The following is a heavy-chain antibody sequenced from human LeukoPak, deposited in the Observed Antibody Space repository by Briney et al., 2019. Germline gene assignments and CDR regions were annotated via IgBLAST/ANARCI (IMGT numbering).Heavy chain of an antibody. V-gene: IGHV3-7*05. CDR2: INRDGSEK. Sequence: GGSLRLSCAASGLTFNTYWMTWVRQAPGKGLEWVADINRDGSEKNYVDSVKGRFTISRDNAKNSLYLQMNSLRAEDTAVYYCARGGGRHVEYWGQGNLVTVSS. CDR3: ARGGGRHVEY. D-gene: IGHD2/OR15-2a*01. J-gene: IGHJ4*02. CDR1: GLTFNTYW.